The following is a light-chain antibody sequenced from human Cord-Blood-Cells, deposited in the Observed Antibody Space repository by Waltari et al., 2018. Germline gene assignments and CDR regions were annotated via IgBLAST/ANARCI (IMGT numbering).Light chain of an antibody. CDR3: CSYAGSSTYV. V-gene: IGLV2-23*01. Sequence: SALTQTASVSGSPGPSITIPCTGNSSDRGSSNHVSWYQQHPCKTPKLMIYEGSKRPSGVSNRFSGSKSGNTASLTISGLQAEDEADYYCCSYAGSSTYVFGTGTKVTVL. CDR2: EGS. J-gene: IGLJ1*01. CDR1: SSDRGSSNH.